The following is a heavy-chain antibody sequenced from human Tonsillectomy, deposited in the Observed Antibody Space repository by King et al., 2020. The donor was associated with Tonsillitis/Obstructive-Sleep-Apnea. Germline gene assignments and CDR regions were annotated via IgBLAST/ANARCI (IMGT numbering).Heavy chain of an antibody. CDR1: GSTLTELA. J-gene: IGHJ4*02. CDR3: ATQQWLRFGGFTFDY. V-gene: IGHV1-24*01. D-gene: IGHD5-12*01. Sequence: QLVQSGSEVKKPGASVKVSCKVSGSTLTELAMHWVRQAPGKGLEWMGGFGPEDGETIYAQKFQGRVTMTEDTSTDTAYMELSSLRSEDTAVYYCATQQWLRFGGFTFDYWGRGTLVTVSS. CDR2: FGPEDGET.